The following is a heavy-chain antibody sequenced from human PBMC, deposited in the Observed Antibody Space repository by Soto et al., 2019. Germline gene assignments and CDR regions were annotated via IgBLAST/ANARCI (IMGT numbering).Heavy chain of an antibody. D-gene: IGHD3-10*01. V-gene: IGHV1-8*01. CDR3: ATRPRVRGVIQGYYYYMDV. CDR1: GYTFTSYD. Sequence: QVQLVQSGAEVKKPGASVKVSCKASGYTFTSYDINWVRQATGQGLKWMGWMNPNSGNTGYAQKFQGRVTMTRNTSISTAYMELSSLRSEDTAVYYCATRPRVRGVIQGYYYYMDVWGKGTTVTVSS. CDR2: MNPNSGNT. J-gene: IGHJ6*03.